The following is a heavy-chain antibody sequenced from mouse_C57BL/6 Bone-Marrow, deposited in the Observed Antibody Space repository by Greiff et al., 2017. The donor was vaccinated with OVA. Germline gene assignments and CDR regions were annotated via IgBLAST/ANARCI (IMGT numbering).Heavy chain of an antibody. V-gene: IGHV3-6*01. CDR2: ISYDGSN. CDR1: GYSITSGYY. CDR3: ASWFAY. J-gene: IGHJ3*01. Sequence: DVKLQESGPGLVKPSQSLSLTCSVTGYSITSGYYWNWIRQFPGNKLEWMGYISYDGSNNYNPSLKNRISLTRDTSKNQFFLKLNSVTTEDTATYYCASWFAYWGQGTLVTVSA.